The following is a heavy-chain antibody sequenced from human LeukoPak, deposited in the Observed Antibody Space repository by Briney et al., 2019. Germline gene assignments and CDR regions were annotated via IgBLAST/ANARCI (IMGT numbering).Heavy chain of an antibody. CDR3: AKVVAAAGKGVLDY. D-gene: IGHD6-13*01. CDR2: IKSKTDGGTT. V-gene: IGHV3-15*01. CDR1: GFAFSNAW. J-gene: IGHJ4*02. Sequence: GGSLRLSCAASGFAFSNAWMSWVRQAPGKGLEWVGRIKSKTDGGTTDYAAPVKGRFTISRDNSKNTLYLQMNSLRAEDTAVYYCAKVVAAAGKGVLDYWGQGTLVTVSS.